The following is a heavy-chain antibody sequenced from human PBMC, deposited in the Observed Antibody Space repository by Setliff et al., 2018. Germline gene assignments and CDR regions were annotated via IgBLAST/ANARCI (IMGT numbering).Heavy chain of an antibody. CDR3: ARQAVAGSDAFDI. J-gene: IGHJ3*02. V-gene: IGHV1-69*13. CDR2: IIPIFGTA. D-gene: IGHD6-19*01. CDR1: GGTFSSYA. Sequence: SVKVSCKASGGTFSSYAISWVRQAPGQGLEWMGGIIPIFGTANYAQKFQGRVTITADESTSTAYMELSSLKASDTAMYYCARQAVAGSDAFDIWGQGTLVTVSS.